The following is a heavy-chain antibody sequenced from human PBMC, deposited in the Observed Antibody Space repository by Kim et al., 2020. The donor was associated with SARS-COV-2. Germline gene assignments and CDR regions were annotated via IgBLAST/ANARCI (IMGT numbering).Heavy chain of an antibody. Sequence: GGSLRLSCAASGFTFSSYWMSWVRQAPGKGLEWVANIKQDGSEKYYVDSVKGRFTISRDNAKNSLYLQMNSLRAEDTAVYYCARDEYYYDSSGYLRYYYGMDVWGQGTTVTISS. CDR3: ARDEYYYDSSGYLRYYYGMDV. D-gene: IGHD3-22*01. CDR1: GFTFSSYW. CDR2: IKQDGSEK. V-gene: IGHV3-7*01. J-gene: IGHJ6*02.